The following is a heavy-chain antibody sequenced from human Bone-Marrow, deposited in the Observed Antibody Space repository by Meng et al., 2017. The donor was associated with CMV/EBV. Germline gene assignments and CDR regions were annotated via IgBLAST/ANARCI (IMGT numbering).Heavy chain of an antibody. CDR1: GGSFSDYY. Sequence: GSLRLSCAVYGGSFSDYYWSWIRQPPGKGLEWIGEINHSGSTNYIPSLKSRVTISLDTSKNQFSLKLSSVTAADTAVYYCARGYPPFSRRYGMDVWGQGTTVTVSS. CDR2: INHSGST. J-gene: IGHJ6*02. CDR3: ARGYPPFSRRYGMDV. V-gene: IGHV4-34*01.